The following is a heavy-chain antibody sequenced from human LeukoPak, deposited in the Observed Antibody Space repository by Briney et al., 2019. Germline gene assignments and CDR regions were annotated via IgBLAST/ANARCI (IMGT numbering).Heavy chain of an antibody. CDR2: IYYSGGT. V-gene: IGHV4-59*08. J-gene: IGHJ6*02. Sequence: PSETLSLTCTVSGGSISSYYWSWIRQPPGKGLEWIGYIYYSGGTNYNPSLKSRVTISVDTSKNQFSLKLSSVTAADTAVYYCARQGSSWHLYYYGMDVWGQGTTVTVSS. CDR3: ARQGSSWHLYYYGMDV. CDR1: GGSISSYY. D-gene: IGHD6-13*01.